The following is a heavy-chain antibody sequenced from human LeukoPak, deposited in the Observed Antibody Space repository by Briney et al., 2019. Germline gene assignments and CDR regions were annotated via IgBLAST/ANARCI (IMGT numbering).Heavy chain of an antibody. J-gene: IGHJ5*02. CDR1: GGSISSYY. CDR3: TRDTGTTGEVKFYP. CDR2: IYYSGST. Sequence: SETLSPTCTVSGGSISSYYWSWIRQPPGKGLEWIGYIYYSGSTNYNPSLKSRVTISVDTSKNQFSLNLMSVTAADTAVYYCTRDTGTTGEVKFYPWGQGTLVTVSS. V-gene: IGHV4-59*12. D-gene: IGHD4-17*01.